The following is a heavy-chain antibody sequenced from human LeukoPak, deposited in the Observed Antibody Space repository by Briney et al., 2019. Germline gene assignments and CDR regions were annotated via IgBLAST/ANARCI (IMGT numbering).Heavy chain of an antibody. CDR3: ARDVDTALMDV. J-gene: IGHJ6*04. Sequence: PSETLSLTCAVSGTSFSGYYWSWIRQPPGKGLEWIGEIDHRGRAKYNPSLKSRVSTSIDTSKNQFSLNLSSVTAADTAVYYCARDVDTALMDVWGEATTVIVSS. D-gene: IGHD5-18*01. V-gene: IGHV4-34*01. CDR1: GTSFSGYY. CDR2: IDHRGRA.